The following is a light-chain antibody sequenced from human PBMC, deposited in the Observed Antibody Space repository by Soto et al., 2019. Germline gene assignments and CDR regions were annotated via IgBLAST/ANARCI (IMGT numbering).Light chain of an antibody. CDR2: DAS. Sequence: DIQMTQSPSTLSASVGDRVTSTCRASQSISSWLAWYQQKPGKAPKLLIYDASSLESGVPSRFSGSGSGTEFTLTISSLQPDDFATYYCQQYNRYSSITFGQGTRLEIK. V-gene: IGKV1-5*01. CDR1: QSISSW. J-gene: IGKJ5*01. CDR3: QQYNRYSSIT.